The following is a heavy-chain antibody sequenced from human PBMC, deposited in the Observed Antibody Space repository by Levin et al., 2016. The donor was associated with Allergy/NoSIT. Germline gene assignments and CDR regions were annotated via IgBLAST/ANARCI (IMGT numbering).Heavy chain of an antibody. CDR3: HVGATTPLFDY. CDR1: GGSISSSSYY. CDR2: IYYSGST. V-gene: IGHV4-39*07. Sequence: GSLRLSCTVSGGSISSSSYYWGWIRQPPGKGLEWIGSIYYSGSTYYNPSLKSRVTISVDTSKNQFSLKLSSVTAADTAVYYCHVGATTPLFDYWGQGTLVTVSS. J-gene: IGHJ4*02. D-gene: IGHD1-26*01.